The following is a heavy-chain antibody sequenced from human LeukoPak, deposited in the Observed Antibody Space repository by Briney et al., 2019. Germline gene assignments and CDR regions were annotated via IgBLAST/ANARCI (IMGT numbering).Heavy chain of an antibody. J-gene: IGHJ4*02. D-gene: IGHD3-22*01. V-gene: IGHV1-18*01. Sequence: ASVKVSCKASGYTFTSYGISWVRQAPGQGLEWMGWISAYNGNTNYAQKLQGRVTMTTDTSTSTAYMELRSLGSGDTAVYYCARAAHGYYYAYWGQGTLVTVSS. CDR3: ARAAHGYYYAY. CDR2: ISAYNGNT. CDR1: GYTFTSYG.